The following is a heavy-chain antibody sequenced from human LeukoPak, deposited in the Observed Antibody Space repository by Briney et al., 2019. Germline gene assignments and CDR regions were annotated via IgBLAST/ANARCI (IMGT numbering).Heavy chain of an antibody. J-gene: IGHJ4*02. V-gene: IGHV3-66*01. CDR2: IYSGGST. D-gene: IGHD3-9*01. Sequence: PGGSLRLSCAASGFTVSSNYMSWVCQAPGKGLEWVSVIYSGGSTYYADSVKGRFTISRDNSKNTLYLQMNSLRAEDTAVYYCARDSPRTGRYFDWLLFDYWGQGTLVTVSS. CDR3: ARDSPRTGRYFDWLLFDY. CDR1: GFTVSSNY.